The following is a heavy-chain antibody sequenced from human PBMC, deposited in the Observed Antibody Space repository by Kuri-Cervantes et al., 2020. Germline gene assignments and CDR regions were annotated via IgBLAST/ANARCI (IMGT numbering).Heavy chain of an antibody. D-gene: IGHD6-13*01. J-gene: IGHJ6*02. CDR3: ARARSSSSWYYYYGMDV. V-gene: IGHV3-30*03. CDR2: ISYDGSNK. CDR1: GLTFSSYG. Sequence: GESLKISCAASGLTFSSYGMHWVRQAPGKGLEWVAVISYDGSNKYYADSVKGRFTISRDNSKNTLYLQMNSLRAEDTAVYYCARARSSSSWYYYYGMDVWGQGTTVTVSS.